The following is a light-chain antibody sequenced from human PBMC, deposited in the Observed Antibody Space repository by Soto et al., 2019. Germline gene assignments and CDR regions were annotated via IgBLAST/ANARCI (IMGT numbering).Light chain of an antibody. CDR2: EVS. CDR3: SSYTSSSTQ. CDR1: SSDVGGYNY. J-gene: IGLJ2*01. Sequence: SALTQPASVSGSPGQSITLSCTGTSSDVGGYNYVSWYQQHPGKAPKLMIYEVSNRPSGVSNRFSGSKSGNTASLTISGLQAEDEADYYCSSYTSSSTQFGGGTQLTVL. V-gene: IGLV2-14*01.